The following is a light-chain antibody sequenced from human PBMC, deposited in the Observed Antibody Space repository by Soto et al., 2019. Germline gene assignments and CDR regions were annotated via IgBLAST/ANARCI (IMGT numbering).Light chain of an antibody. CDR1: QRVLYSSNNKNY. CDR2: WAS. V-gene: IGKV4-1*01. CDR3: QQYESTPPT. J-gene: IGKJ2*01. Sequence: DIVMTQSPDSLAVSLGERATINCKSSQRVLYSSNNKNYVAWYQQRPGQPPKLIIYWASTRESGVPDRFSGSGSGTDFTLTITSLQAEDVAVYYCQQYESTPPTFGQGTQLEIK.